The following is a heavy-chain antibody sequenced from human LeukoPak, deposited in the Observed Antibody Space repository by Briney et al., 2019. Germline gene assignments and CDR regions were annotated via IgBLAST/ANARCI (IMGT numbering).Heavy chain of an antibody. V-gene: IGHV1-3*01. CDR3: ARVRMVRGVISYYYGMDV. CDR1: GYTFTSYY. CDR2: INAGNGNT. D-gene: IGHD3-10*01. Sequence: RASVKVSCKASGYTFTSYYMHWVRHAPGQRLEWMGWINAGNGNTKYSQKFQGRVTITRDTSASTAYMELSSLRSEDTAVYYCARVRMVRGVISYYYGMDVWGKGTTVTVSS. J-gene: IGHJ6*04.